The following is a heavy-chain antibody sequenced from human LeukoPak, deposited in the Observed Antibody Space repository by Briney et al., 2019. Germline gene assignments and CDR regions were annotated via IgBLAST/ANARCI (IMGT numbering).Heavy chain of an antibody. CDR3: ARGSRIWYYMDV. J-gene: IGHJ6*03. Sequence: GASVNVSCTASGYTFTSYDINWVRQAPGQGLEWMGWMNPNSGNTGYAQKFQGRVTMTRNTSISTAYMELSSLRSEDTAVYYCARGSRIWYYMDVWGKGTTVTVSS. CDR2: MNPNSGNT. V-gene: IGHV1-8*01. CDR1: GYTFTSYD.